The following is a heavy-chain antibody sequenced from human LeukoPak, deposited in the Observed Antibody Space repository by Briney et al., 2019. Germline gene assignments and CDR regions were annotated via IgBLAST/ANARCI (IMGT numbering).Heavy chain of an antibody. J-gene: IGHJ5*02. Sequence: ASVKVSCKASGYTFTGYYMHWVRQAPGQGLEWMGWINPNSGGTNYAQKFQGRVTMTRDTSISTAYMELSRLRSDDTAVYYCARERITIHNWFDPWGQGTRVTVSS. CDR2: INPNSGGT. CDR1: GYTFTGYY. CDR3: ARERITIHNWFDP. D-gene: IGHD3-10*01. V-gene: IGHV1-2*02.